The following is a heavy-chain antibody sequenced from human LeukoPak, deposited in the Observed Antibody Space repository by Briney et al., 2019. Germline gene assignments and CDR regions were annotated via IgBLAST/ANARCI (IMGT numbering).Heavy chain of an antibody. J-gene: IGHJ4*02. CDR2: INPTGST. CDR1: GGSLSVYY. V-gene: IGHV4-34*01. CDR3: ARALSTVPTYFDS. Sequence: SETLSLTCAVDGGSLSVYYWSWIRQPPGKGLEWMGEINPTGSTNYSSSLKSRVTISADTSKSQFSLALSSVTAADKAVFYCARALSTVPTYFDSWGQGTLVTVSS. D-gene: IGHD4-17*01.